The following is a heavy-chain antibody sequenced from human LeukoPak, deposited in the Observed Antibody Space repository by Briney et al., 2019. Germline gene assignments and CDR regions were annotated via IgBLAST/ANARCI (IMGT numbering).Heavy chain of an antibody. J-gene: IGHJ6*02. CDR3: ARGPRSSGWSYYYGMDV. CDR2: FDPEDGET. Sequence: ASVKVSCKVSGYTLTELSMHWVRQAPGKGLEWMGGFDPEDGETIYAQKFQGRVTMTEDTSTDTAYMELSSLRSEDTAVYYCARGPRSSGWSYYYGMDVWGQGATVTVSS. CDR1: GYTLTELS. V-gene: IGHV1-24*01. D-gene: IGHD6-19*01.